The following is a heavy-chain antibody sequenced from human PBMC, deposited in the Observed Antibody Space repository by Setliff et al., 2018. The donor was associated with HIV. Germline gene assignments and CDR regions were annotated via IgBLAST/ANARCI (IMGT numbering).Heavy chain of an antibody. J-gene: IGHJ6*03. V-gene: IGHV4-4*07. D-gene: IGHD2-2*02. CDR2: IFTSGTT. CDR1: DGSISNYY. CDR3: AREGFYNSYYYYMDV. Sequence: SETLSLTCTVSDGSISNYYWNWIRQPAGKGLEWIRRIFTSGTTNYNPSLRSRVTISVDTSKNQFSLRLSSVTAADTAVYYCAREGFYNSYYYYMDVWGIGTTVTVSS.